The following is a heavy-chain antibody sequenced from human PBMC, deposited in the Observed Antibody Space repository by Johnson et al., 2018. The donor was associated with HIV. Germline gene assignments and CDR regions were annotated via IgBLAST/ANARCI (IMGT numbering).Heavy chain of an antibody. CDR3: AREMAATNAWALDI. Sequence: VQLVESGGGSVQPGRSLRLSCAASGFTFSSYWMSWVRQAPGKGLEWVANIKQDGSEKYYADSVKGRFTISRDNSKNTLYLQMNSLRAEDTAVYYCAREMAATNAWALDIWGQGTMVTVSS. J-gene: IGHJ3*02. V-gene: IGHV3-7*03. CDR2: IKQDGSEK. CDR1: GFTFSSYW. D-gene: IGHD5-24*01.